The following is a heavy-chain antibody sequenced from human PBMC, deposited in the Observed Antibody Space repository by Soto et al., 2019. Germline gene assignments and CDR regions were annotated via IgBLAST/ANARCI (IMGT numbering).Heavy chain of an antibody. CDR3: AREAMTTVTGTGYYYYYMVV. CDR2: IYSGGST. V-gene: IGHV3-53*04. Sequence: EVQLVESGGGLVQPGGSLRLSCAASGFTVSSNYMSWVRQAPGKGLEWVSVIYSGGSTYYAHSVKGRFIISRHNSKNMLYLQMNSLRAEDTAVYYCAREAMTTVTGTGYYYYYMVVLGKGPTVSVSS. CDR1: GFTVSSNY. J-gene: IGHJ6*03. D-gene: IGHD4-4*01.